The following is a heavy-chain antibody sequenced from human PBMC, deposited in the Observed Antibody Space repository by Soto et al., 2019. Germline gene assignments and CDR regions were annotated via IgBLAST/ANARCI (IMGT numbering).Heavy chain of an antibody. CDR2: IHHSGST. V-gene: IGHV4-4*02. CDR3: ARRKLEMIYVGWFYP. Sequence: QVQLQESGPGLVKPSETLSLTCAVSGDSISSRNWWSWVRQTPGKGLEYIGEIHHSGSTNYNPSLKSRVTISVDKSKNQFSLNLNSVTAADTAIYYWARRKLEMIYVGWFYPWGQGTLVTVSS. J-gene: IGHJ5*02. D-gene: IGHD3-16*01. CDR1: GDSISSRNW.